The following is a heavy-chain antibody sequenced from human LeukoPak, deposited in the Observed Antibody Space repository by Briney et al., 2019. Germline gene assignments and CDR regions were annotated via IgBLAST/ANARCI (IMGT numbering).Heavy chain of an antibody. Sequence: GGSLRLSCAASGFTFSSNYMSWVRQAPGKGLEWVSVIYSGGSTYYADSVKGRFTISRDNSKSTLYLQMNSLRAEDTAVYYCARGFLGVVTYDYWGQGTLVTVSS. CDR2: IYSGGST. D-gene: IGHD3-3*01. J-gene: IGHJ4*02. CDR3: ARGFLGVVTYDY. CDR1: GFTFSSNY. V-gene: IGHV3-53*01.